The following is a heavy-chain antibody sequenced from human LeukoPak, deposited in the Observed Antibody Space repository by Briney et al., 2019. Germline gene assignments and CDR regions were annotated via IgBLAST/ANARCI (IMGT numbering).Heavy chain of an antibody. Sequence: ASVKVSCKASGYTFTSYDINWVRRATGQGLEWMGWMNPNSGNTGYAQKFQGRVTMTRNTSISTAYMELSSLRSEGTAVYYCARGLYSSGWYQTEYFQHWGQGTLVTVSS. V-gene: IGHV1-8*01. CDR3: ARGLYSSGWYQTEYFQH. CDR2: MNPNSGNT. CDR1: GYTFTSYD. D-gene: IGHD6-19*01. J-gene: IGHJ1*01.